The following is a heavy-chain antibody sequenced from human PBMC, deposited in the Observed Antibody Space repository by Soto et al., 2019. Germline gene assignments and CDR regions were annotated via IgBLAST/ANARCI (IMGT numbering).Heavy chain of an antibody. CDR2: IYPGDSDT. D-gene: IGHD6-13*01. CDR3: ARHANIAPLYYYCMDV. Sequence: PGESLKISCKGSGYSFTSYWIGWVRQMPGKGLEWMGIIYPGDSDTRYSPSFQGQVTISADKSISTAYLQWSSLKASDTAMYYCARHANIAPLYYYCMDVWGQGTTVTVSS. CDR1: GYSFTSYW. J-gene: IGHJ6*02. V-gene: IGHV5-51*01.